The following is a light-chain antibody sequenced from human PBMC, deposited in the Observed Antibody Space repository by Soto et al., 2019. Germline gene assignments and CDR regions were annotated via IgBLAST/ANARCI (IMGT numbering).Light chain of an antibody. CDR1: QSISSSF. V-gene: IGKV3-20*01. CDR2: GAS. J-gene: IGKJ1*01. CDR3: QQYGNSPET. Sequence: EIVLTQSPGTLSLSPGERATLFCRASQSISSSFLAWYQQKPGQAPRLLISGASTRDAGVPDRFSGSGSGTDFTLTISRLEPEDFAVYYCQQYGNSPETFGQGTKV.